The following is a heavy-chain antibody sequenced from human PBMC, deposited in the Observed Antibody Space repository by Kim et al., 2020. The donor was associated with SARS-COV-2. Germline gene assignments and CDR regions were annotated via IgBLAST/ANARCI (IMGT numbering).Heavy chain of an antibody. CDR3: ARRHYYDSGYLNFDY. CDR2: INPNSGGT. V-gene: IGHV1-2*06. Sequence: ASVKVSCKASGYTFTGYYMHWVRQAPGQGLEWMGRINPNSGGTNYAQKFQGRVTMTRDTSISTAYMELSRLRSDDTAVYYCARRHYYDSGYLNFDYWGQGTLVTVSS. D-gene: IGHD3-22*01. CDR1: GYTFTGYY. J-gene: IGHJ4*02.